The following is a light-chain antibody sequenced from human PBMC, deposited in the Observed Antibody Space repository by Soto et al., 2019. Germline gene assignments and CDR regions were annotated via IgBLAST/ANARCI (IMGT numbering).Light chain of an antibody. Sequence: DIVMTQSPLSLPVTPGEPASISCRSSQSLLHSNGYNYLDWYLQKPGQSPRLLFSLGSNRASGVPDRFSVSGSGTDFTLKISRVEAEDVGVYYCRQALQTPQTFGLGTKVEIK. CDR2: LGS. J-gene: IGKJ1*01. V-gene: IGKV2-28*01. CDR3: RQALQTPQT. CDR1: QSLLHSNGYNY.